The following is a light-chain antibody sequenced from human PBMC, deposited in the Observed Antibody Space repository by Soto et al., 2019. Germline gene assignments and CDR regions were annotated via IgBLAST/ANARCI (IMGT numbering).Light chain of an antibody. CDR2: GAS. Sequence: EIVLTQSPGTLSLSPGERATHSCRASQSVSSGYLAWYQQKPGQAPRLLIYGASSRATGIPDRFSGSGSGTDFTLTISRLEPEDFAVYYCQQYGSSLWTFGQGTKVEIK. V-gene: IGKV3-20*01. CDR1: QSVSSGY. CDR3: QQYGSSLWT. J-gene: IGKJ1*01.